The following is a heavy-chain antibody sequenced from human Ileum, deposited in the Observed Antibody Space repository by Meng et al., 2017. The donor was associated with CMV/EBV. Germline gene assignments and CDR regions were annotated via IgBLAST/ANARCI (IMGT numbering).Heavy chain of an antibody. V-gene: IGHV4-61*01. D-gene: IGHD6-13*01. CDR3: ARVPRGIARMDV. CDR1: GGSVSSGSYY. J-gene: IGHJ6*02. CDR2: IYYSGST. Sequence: SETLSLTCTVSGGSVSSGSYYWSWIRQPPGKGLEWIGYIYYSGSTNYSPSLKNRVTISVDTSKNQFSLKLSSVTAADTAVYYCARVPRGIARMDVWGQGTTVTVSS.